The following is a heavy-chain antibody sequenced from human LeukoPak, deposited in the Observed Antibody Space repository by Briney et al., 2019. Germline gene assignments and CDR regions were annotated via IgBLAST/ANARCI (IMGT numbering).Heavy chain of an antibody. CDR1: GFTLSSYW. CDR2: IKQDGSEK. D-gene: IGHD5-18*01. Sequence: GGSLRLSCAASGFTLSSYWMSWVRQAPGKGLEWVANIKQDGSEKYYVDSVKGRFTISRDNAKNSLYLQMNSLRAEDTAVYYCARQQLWPAYYYYYYYMDVWGKGTTVTVSS. J-gene: IGHJ6*03. V-gene: IGHV3-7*01. CDR3: ARQQLWPAYYYYYYYMDV.